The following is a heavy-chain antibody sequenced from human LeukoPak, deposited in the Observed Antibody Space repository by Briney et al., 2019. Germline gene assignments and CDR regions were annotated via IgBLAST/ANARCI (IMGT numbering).Heavy chain of an antibody. CDR3: ARRFCSSVSCYDDDAFDV. Sequence: SVKVSCKASGHTFVSYGISWVRQAPGHGLEWMGWISGYNGKINYAQKFQGRVTMTTDTSTSTAYLELRSLTSEDTAVYYCARRFCSSVSCYDDDAFDVWGQGTLVTVSS. J-gene: IGHJ3*01. CDR2: ISGYNGKI. D-gene: IGHD2-2*01. CDR1: GHTFVSYG. V-gene: IGHV1-18*01.